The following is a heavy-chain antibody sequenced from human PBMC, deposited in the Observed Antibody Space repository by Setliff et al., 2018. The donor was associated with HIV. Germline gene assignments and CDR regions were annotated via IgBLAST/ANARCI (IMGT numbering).Heavy chain of an antibody. CDR2: VQYVGPA. CDR1: GYSISSGYY. J-gene: IGHJ4*02. CDR3: ARGEPPASRSGLLY. D-gene: IGHD3-22*01. Sequence: PSETLSLTCTVSGYSISSGYYWSWMRQPPGKGLDWIGYVQYVGPANYNPSLQSRPTLSIDTSKNQFSLKLISVTAADTAVYYCARGEPPASRSGLLYWGQGMLVTVSS. V-gene: IGHV4-61*01.